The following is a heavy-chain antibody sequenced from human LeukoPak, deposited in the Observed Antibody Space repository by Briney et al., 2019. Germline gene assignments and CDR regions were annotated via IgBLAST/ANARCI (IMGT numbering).Heavy chain of an antibody. J-gene: IGHJ4*02. CDR3: SRFLNN. CDR1: GFTFGRSW. V-gene: IGHV3-7*01. CDR2: IKEDGSET. Sequence: GGSLRLSCAASGFTFGRSWMDWVRQAPGKGLEWVANIKEDGSETYYVDSAKGRFTISRDNAKSSLYLQMDRVRVEDTAIYYCSRFLNNWGQGTLVTVSS.